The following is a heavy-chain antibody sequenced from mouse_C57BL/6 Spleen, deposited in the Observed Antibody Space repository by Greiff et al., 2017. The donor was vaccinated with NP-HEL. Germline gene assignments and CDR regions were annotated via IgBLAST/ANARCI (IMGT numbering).Heavy chain of an antibody. CDR1: GYAFSSYW. Sequence: QVQLQQSGAELVKPGASVKISCKASGYAFSSYWMNWVKQRPGKGLEWIGQIYPGDGDTNYNGKFKGKATLTADKSSSTAYMQLSSLTSEDSAVYFCARWGYYGSSYVGYAMDYWGQGTSVTVSS. J-gene: IGHJ4*01. V-gene: IGHV1-80*01. CDR2: IYPGDGDT. CDR3: ARWGYYGSSYVGYAMDY. D-gene: IGHD1-1*01.